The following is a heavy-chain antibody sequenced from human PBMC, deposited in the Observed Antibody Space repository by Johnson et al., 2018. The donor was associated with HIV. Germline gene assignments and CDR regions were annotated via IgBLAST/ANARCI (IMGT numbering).Heavy chain of an antibody. Sequence: QVQLVESGGGVVQPGKSLRLSCAASGFTFSSYGMHWVRQAPGKGLEWVAVISYDGSKKYYADSVKGRFTISRDNSKNTLYLQMNSLRAEDTAVYYCLSQWLVRNAFDIWGQGTMVTVSS. CDR1: GFTFSSYG. D-gene: IGHD6-19*01. CDR2: ISYDGSKK. CDR3: LSQWLVRNAFDI. J-gene: IGHJ3*02. V-gene: IGHV3-30*03.